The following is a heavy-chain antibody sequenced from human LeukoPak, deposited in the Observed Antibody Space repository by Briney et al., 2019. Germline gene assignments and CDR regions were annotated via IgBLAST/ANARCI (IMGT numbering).Heavy chain of an antibody. J-gene: IGHJ4*02. CDR1: GFTFSTYS. Sequence: GGSLRLSCAASGFTFSTYSMAWVRQAPGKGLEWVSFISSSSSYIYYEDLVKGRFTISRDDAKNSLYLQMNSLRAEDTAVYYCSRVGYGNYAHYFDYWGQGILVTVSS. D-gene: IGHD4-11*01. CDR3: SRVGYGNYAHYFDY. CDR2: ISSSSSYI. V-gene: IGHV3-21*01.